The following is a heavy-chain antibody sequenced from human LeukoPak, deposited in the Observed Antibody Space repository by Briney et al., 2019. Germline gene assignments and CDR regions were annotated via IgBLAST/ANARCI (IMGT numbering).Heavy chain of an antibody. CDR3: ARVGLRGHYGMDV. V-gene: IGHV1-69*04. Sequence: ASVTVSCKASGGTFSSYAISWVRQAPGQGLEWMGRIIPILGIANYAQKFQGRVTITADKSTSTAYMELSSLRSEDTAVYYCARVGLRGHYGMDVWGQGTTVTVSS. J-gene: IGHJ6*02. CDR1: GGTFSSYA. CDR2: IIPILGIA. D-gene: IGHD2-15*01.